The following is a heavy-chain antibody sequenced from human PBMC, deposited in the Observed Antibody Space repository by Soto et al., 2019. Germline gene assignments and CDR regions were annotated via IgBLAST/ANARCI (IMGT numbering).Heavy chain of an antibody. D-gene: IGHD6-6*01. V-gene: IGHV3-23*01. J-gene: IGHJ3*02. CDR1: GFTFSSYA. CDR2: ISGSGGST. Sequence: GGSLRLSCAASGFTFSSYAMSWVRQAPGKELEWVSAISGSGGSTYYADSVKGRFTISRDNSKNTLYLQMNSLRAEDTAVYYCAKPRIAARRRGAFDIWGQGTIVTVSS. CDR3: AKPRIAARRRGAFDI.